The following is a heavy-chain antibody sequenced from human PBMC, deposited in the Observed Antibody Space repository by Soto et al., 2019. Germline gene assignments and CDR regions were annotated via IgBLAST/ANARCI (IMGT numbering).Heavy chain of an antibody. CDR3: ARGSRNYYYGMDV. CDR2: IYHSGST. CDR1: GGSISSGGYS. V-gene: IGHV4-30-2*01. Sequence: SETLSLTCAVSGGSISSGGYSWSWIRQPPGKGLEWIGYIYHSGSTYYNPSLKSRVTISVDRSKNQFSLKLSSVTAADTAVYYCARGSRNYYYGMDVLGQGTTVTVSS. J-gene: IGHJ6*02.